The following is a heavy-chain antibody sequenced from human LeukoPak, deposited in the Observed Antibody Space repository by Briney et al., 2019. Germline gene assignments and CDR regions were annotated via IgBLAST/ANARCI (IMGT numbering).Heavy chain of an antibody. J-gene: IGHJ4*02. CDR2: VSGSGGNI. CDR3: AASLPNIVVVPATKGPFGY. CDR1: GFTFSIYT. Sequence: PGGSLRHSCAASGFTFSIYTMRWVRQAPGKGLEWVSGVSGSGGNIHYADSVKGRFTISRDNSKNPLYLQMNSLRAEDTAVYYCAASLPNIVVVPATKGPFGYWGQGALVTVSS. D-gene: IGHD2-2*01. V-gene: IGHV3-23*01.